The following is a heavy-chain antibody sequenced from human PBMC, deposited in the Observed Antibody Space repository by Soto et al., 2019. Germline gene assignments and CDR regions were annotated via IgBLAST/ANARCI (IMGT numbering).Heavy chain of an antibody. Sequence: PGESLKISCKASGYTFSGYWIGWVRQMPGKGLEWMGIIYPGNSDTRYSPSFQGQVTFSADRSISTAYLQWSSLKASDTAMYYCARVYSSSRLFDYWGQGTLVTSPQ. CDR1: GYTFSGYW. CDR2: IYPGNSDT. D-gene: IGHD6-6*01. CDR3: ARVYSSSRLFDY. J-gene: IGHJ4*02. V-gene: IGHV5-51*01.